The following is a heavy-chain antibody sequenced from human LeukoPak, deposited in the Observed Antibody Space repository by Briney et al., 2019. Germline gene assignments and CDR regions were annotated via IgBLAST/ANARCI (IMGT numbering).Heavy chain of an antibody. CDR3: ASRYSPFDF. CDR2: IYSSGSST. D-gene: IGHD5-18*01. J-gene: IGHJ4*02. CDR1: GFTFSDYY. Sequence: PGGSLRLSCAASGFTFSDYYMSWIRQAPGKGLEWVSYIYSSGSSTFYADSVKGRFTISRDNAKNSLYLQMNGLRAEDTAVYYCASRYSPFDFWGQGTLVTVSS. V-gene: IGHV3-11*04.